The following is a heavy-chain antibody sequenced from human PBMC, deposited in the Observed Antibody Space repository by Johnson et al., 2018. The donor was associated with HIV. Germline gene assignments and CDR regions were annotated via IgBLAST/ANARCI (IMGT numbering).Heavy chain of an antibody. Sequence: QMQLVESGGGVVQPGRSLRVSCAASGFTFNRYGMHWVRQAPGKGLEWVAFIRYDGSNKYYADSVKGRFTVSRDDSKNTLYLQMNSLGAEDPAVYYCASDLTSITMIVVVPQAFDIWGQGTVVAVSS. CDR1: GFTFNRYG. J-gene: IGHJ3*02. D-gene: IGHD3-22*01. CDR2: IRYDGSNK. V-gene: IGHV3-33*08. CDR3: ASDLTSITMIVVVPQAFDI.